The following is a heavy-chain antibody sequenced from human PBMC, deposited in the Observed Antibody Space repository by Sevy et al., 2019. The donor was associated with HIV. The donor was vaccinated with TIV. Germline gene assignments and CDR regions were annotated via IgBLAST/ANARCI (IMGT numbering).Heavy chain of an antibody. CDR1: GGSFSGYY. CDR3: ARHCSGTSCSHAFDI. Sequence: SETLSLTCAVYGGSFSGYYWSWIRQPPGMGLEWIGEINHSGSTNYNPSLKSRVTISVDTSKNQFSLKLSSVTAADTAVYYCARHCSGTSCSHAFDIWGQGTMVTVS. V-gene: IGHV4-34*01. J-gene: IGHJ3*02. D-gene: IGHD2-2*01. CDR2: INHSGST.